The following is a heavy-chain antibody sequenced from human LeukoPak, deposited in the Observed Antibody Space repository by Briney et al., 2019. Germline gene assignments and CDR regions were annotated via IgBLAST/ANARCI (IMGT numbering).Heavy chain of an antibody. V-gene: IGHV1-69*04. CDR1: GGTFSSYA. CDR3: ARAMVPIGQLPSPEDYYYYGMYV. CDR2: IIPIPGIA. D-gene: IGHD2-2*01. Sequence: ASVKVSCKASGGTFSSYAISWVRQAPGQGLEWMGRIIPIPGIANYAQKFQGRVTITADKSTSTAYMELSSLRSEDTAVYYCARAMVPIGQLPSPEDYYYYGMYVWGQGNTVTVSS. J-gene: IGHJ6*02.